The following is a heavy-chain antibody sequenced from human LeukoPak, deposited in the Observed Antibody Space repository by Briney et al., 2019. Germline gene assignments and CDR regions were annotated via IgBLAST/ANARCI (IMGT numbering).Heavy chain of an antibody. CDR1: GFSFSSYA. J-gene: IGHJ6*02. V-gene: IGHV3-23*01. CDR3: ARDHRTYYDFWSGFPRNDYYYYYGMDV. D-gene: IGHD3-3*01. Sequence: GGSLRLSCAATGFSFSSYAMTWVRQAPGKGLEWVSSITGPGGSTYDADSMKGRFTISRDNSKNTLYLQMNSLRAEDTAVYYCARDHRTYYDFWSGFPRNDYYYYYGMDVWGQGTTVTVSS. CDR2: ITGPGGST.